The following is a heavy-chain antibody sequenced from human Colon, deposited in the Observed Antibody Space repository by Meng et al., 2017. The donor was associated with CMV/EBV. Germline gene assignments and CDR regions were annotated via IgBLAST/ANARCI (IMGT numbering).Heavy chain of an antibody. Sequence: GGSLRLSCQGSGYTYSNYWIGWVRQMPGKGLEWMAIIYPDDSETRYSPSFRGQVTISVDKSTTTAYLQWSSLKTSDTAIYYCASSTSDFYYYGMDVWGQGTTVTVSS. V-gene: IGHV5-51*01. J-gene: IGHJ6*02. CDR3: ASSTSDFYYYGMDV. CDR1: GYTYSNYW. CDR2: IYPDDSET.